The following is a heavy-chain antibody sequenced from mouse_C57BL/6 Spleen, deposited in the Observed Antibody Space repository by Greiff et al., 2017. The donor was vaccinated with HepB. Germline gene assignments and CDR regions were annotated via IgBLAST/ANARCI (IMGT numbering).Heavy chain of an antibody. D-gene: IGHD2-4*01. V-gene: IGHV1-61*01. CDR1: GYTFTSYW. Sequence: QVQLKQPGAELVRPGSSVKLSCKASGYTFTSYWMDWVKQRPGQGLEWIGNIYPSDSETHYNQKFKDKATLTVDKSSSTAYMQLSSLTSEDSAVYYCARQYDYDGYYYAMDYWGQGTSVTVSS. CDR2: IYPSDSET. J-gene: IGHJ4*01. CDR3: ARQYDYDGYYYAMDY.